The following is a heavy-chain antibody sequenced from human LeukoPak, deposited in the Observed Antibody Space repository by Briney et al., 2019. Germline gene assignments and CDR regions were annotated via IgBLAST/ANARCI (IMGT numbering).Heavy chain of an antibody. CDR1: GYTFTGYY. Sequence: ASVKVSCKASGYTFTGYYMHWVRQAPGQGLEWMGWINPNSGGTNYAQKFQGRVTMTRDTSISTAYMELSRLRSDDTAVYYCARVMVRGVNPTYYFDYWGQGTLVTVSS. CDR3: ARVMVRGVNPTYYFDY. V-gene: IGHV1-2*02. J-gene: IGHJ4*02. D-gene: IGHD3-10*01. CDR2: INPNSGGT.